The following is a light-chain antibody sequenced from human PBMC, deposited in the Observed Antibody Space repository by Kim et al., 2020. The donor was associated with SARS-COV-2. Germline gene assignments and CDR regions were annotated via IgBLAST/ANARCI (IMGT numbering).Light chain of an antibody. CDR3: QAWDSSAAV. Sequence: SVSPGQTARISCSGDALGETFVSWYQQKPDQSPVVVIYRDTKRPSGIPERFSGSNSGNTATLTISGTQAVDEADYYCQAWDSSAAVFGGGTQLTVL. CDR1: ALGETF. V-gene: IGLV3-1*01. J-gene: IGLJ3*02. CDR2: RDT.